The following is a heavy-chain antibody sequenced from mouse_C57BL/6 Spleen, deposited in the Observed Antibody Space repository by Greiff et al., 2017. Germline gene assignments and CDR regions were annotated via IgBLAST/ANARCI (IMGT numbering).Heavy chain of an antibody. Sequence: VQLQQPGAELVKPGASVKLSCKASGYTFTSYWMHWVKQRPGQGLEWIGMIHPNSGSTNYNEKFKSKATLTVDKSSSTAYMQLSSLTSEDSAVYDCARKRDGLYAMDYWGQGTSVTVSS. CDR3: ARKRDGLYAMDY. D-gene: IGHD2-3*01. V-gene: IGHV1-64*01. CDR1: GYTFTSYW. CDR2: IHPNSGST. J-gene: IGHJ4*01.